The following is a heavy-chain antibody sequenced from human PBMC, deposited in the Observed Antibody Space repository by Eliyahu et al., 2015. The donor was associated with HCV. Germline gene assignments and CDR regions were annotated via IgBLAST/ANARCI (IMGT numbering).Heavy chain of an antibody. J-gene: IGHJ2*01. Sequence: QVQLVESGGGVVQPGGSLRLSCAASGFTFSSQGMHWVRQAPGKGLEWVAFIRNDGSKSYYIDSVKGRFTISRDNSKQTVILQMNSLRVEDSAVYFCATGAGLLGYFDLWGRGTLLTVSS. D-gene: IGHD2-15*01. CDR1: GFTFSSQG. V-gene: IGHV3-30*02. CDR3: ATGAGLLGYFDL. CDR2: IRNDGSKS.